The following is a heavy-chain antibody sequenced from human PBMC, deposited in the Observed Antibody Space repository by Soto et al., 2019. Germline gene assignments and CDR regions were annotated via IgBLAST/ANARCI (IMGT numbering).Heavy chain of an antibody. Sequence: QVQLVESGGGVVQPGRSLRLSCAASGFTFSSYGMHWVRQAPGKGLEWVAVISYDGSNKYYVDSVKGRFTISRDNSKNTLYLQMNSLRAEDTAVYYCAKAEAHLQSYYYYGMDVWGQGTTVTVSS. V-gene: IGHV3-30*18. CDR2: ISYDGSNK. CDR3: AKAEAHLQSYYYYGMDV. CDR1: GFTFSSYG. J-gene: IGHJ6*02.